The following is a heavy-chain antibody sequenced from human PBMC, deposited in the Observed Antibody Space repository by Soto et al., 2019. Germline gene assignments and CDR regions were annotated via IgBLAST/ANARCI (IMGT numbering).Heavy chain of an antibody. CDR2: IIPIFGTA. CDR1: GGTFSSYA. D-gene: IGHD7-27*01. CDR3: TTREGSLGSFYYHYGMDV. Sequence: GASVKVSCKASGGTFSSYAISWVRQAPGQGLEWMGGIIPIFGTANYAQKFQGRVTITADESTSTAYMELSSLRSEDTAVYYCTTREGSLGSFYYHYGMDVWGQGTTVTVSS. J-gene: IGHJ6*02. V-gene: IGHV1-69*13.